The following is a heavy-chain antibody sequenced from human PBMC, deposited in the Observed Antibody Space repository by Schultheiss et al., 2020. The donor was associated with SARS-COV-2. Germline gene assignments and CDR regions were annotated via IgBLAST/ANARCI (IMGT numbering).Heavy chain of an antibody. J-gene: IGHJ6*02. CDR3: ARGARYYGMDV. CDR1: GGSISSYY. V-gene: IGHV4-59*01. D-gene: IGHD5-12*01. CDR2: IYYSGST. Sequence: SQTLSLTCTVSGGSISSYYWSWIRQPPGKGLVWIGYIYYSGSTNYNPSLKSRVTISVDTSKNQFSLKLSSVTAADTAVYYCARGARYYGMDVWGQGTTVTVSS.